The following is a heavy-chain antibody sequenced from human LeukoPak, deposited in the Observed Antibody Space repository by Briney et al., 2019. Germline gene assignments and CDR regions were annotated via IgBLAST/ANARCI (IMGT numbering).Heavy chain of an antibody. Sequence: ASVTVSCKASGYTFASNYIHWVRQAPGQGLEWMGMIYPRDGSTSYAQKFQGRVTVTRDTSTSTVHMELSGLRSEDTAVYYCARDQEGFDYWGQGTLVTVSS. CDR1: GYTFASNY. J-gene: IGHJ4*02. CDR2: IYPRDGST. CDR3: ARDQEGFDY. V-gene: IGHV1-46*01.